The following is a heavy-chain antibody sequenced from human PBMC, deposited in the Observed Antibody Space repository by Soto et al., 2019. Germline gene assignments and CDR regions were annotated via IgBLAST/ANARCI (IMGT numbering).Heavy chain of an antibody. D-gene: IGHD6-13*01. V-gene: IGHV4-34*01. CDR1: GGSFSGYY. Sequence: QVQLQQWGAGLLKPSETLSLTCAVYGGSFSGYYWSWIRQPPGKGLEWIGEINHSGSTNYNPSLKSRVTISVDTSKNQCSRKLSSVTAADTAVYYCARTYSSSWSPFEYWGQGTLVTVSS. CDR3: ARTYSSSWSPFEY. J-gene: IGHJ4*02. CDR2: INHSGST.